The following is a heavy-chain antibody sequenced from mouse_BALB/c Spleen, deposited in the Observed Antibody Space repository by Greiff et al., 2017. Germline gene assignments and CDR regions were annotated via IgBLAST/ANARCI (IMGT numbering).Heavy chain of an antibody. V-gene: IGHV3-2*02. CDR1: GYSITSVYA. D-gene: IGHD2-14*01. CDR3: ASDRYEGFAY. J-gene: IGHJ3*01. CDR2: ISYRGST. Sequence: EVQLVESGPGLVKPSQSLSLTCTVTGYSITSVYAWTWIRQFPENKLVLLVYISYRGSTSYNPSLKRPISITRNTSKNQFFLQLNSVTTEDTATYYCASDRYEGFAYWGQGTLVTVSA.